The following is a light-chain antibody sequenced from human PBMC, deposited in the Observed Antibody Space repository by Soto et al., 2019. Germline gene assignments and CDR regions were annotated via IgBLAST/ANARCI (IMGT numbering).Light chain of an antibody. V-gene: IGLV4-69*01. J-gene: IGLJ2*01. CDR1: SGHSSYA. Sequence: QSVLTQSPSASASLGASVKLTCTLSSGHSSYAIAWHQQQPEQGPRFLMKFNSDGSHIKGDGIPDRFSGSRSGAERYLTISSLQSEDEADYFCQTWVTGARVFGGGTKLTVL. CDR3: QTWVTGARV. CDR2: FNSDGSH.